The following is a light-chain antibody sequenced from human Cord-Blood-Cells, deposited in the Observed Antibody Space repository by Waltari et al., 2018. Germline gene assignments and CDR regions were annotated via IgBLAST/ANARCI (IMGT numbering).Light chain of an antibody. V-gene: IGKV4-1*01. Sequence: DIVMTQSPDSLAVPMGERGTINCKSSPSVLYSSNNKNYLAWYQQKPGQPPKLLIYWASTRESGVPDRFSGSGSGTDFTLTISSLQAEDAAVYYCQQYYSTPLTSGGGTKVEIK. CDR2: WAS. J-gene: IGKJ4*01. CDR1: PSVLYSSNNKNY. CDR3: QQYYSTPLT.